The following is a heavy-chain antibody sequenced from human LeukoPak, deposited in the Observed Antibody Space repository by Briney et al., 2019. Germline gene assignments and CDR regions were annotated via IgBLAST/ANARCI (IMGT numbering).Heavy chain of an antibody. D-gene: IGHD3-22*01. V-gene: IGHV4-34*01. CDR2: INHSGST. CDR1: GGSFSGYY. CDR3: ARERRDYYDSSGAWRGHYYYMDV. Sequence: PSETLSLTCVVYGGSFSGYYWTWIRQPPGKGLEWIGEINHSGSTNYNPSLKSRVTISVDTSKNQFSLKLSSVTAADTAVYYCARERRDYYDSSGAWRGHYYYMDVWGKGTTVTVSS. J-gene: IGHJ6*03.